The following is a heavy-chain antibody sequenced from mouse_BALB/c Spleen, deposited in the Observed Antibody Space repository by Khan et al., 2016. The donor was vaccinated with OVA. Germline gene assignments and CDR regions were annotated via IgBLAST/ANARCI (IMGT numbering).Heavy chain of an antibody. CDR2: IWSDGST. CDR3: GRQPYYHYNIMDY. D-gene: IGHD2-10*01. J-gene: IGHJ4*01. CDR1: GFSLTNYG. V-gene: IGHV2-6-1*01. Sequence: QVQLKESGPGLVAPSQSLSITCTISGFSLTNYGVNWVRQPPGKGLEWLVVIWSDGSTTYNSALKSRLTISKDNSKRHVFLKLNSHQADDTSIYCCGRQPYYHYNIMDYWGQGTSVTVSS.